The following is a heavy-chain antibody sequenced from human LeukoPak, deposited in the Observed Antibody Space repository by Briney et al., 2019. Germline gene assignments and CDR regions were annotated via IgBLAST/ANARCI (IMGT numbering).Heavy chain of an antibody. CDR1: GGSISSYY. CDR3: ARSRNSGYSYGF. J-gene: IGHJ4*02. CDR2: IYYSGST. V-gene: IGHV4-59*08. D-gene: IGHD5-18*01. Sequence: SETLSLTCTVSGGSISSYYWSWIRQPPGKGLEWIGYIYYSGSTNYNPSLKSRVTISVDTSKNQFSLKLSSVTAADTAVYYCARSRNSGYSYGFWGQGTLVTVSS.